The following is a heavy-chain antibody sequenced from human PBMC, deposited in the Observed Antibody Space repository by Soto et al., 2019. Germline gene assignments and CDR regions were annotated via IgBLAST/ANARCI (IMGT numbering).Heavy chain of an antibody. V-gene: IGHV4-39*01. D-gene: IGHD2-15*01. J-gene: IGHJ3*02. CDR2: IYYSGST. Sequence: ASETLSLTCTVSGGSISSSSYYWGWIRQPPGKGLEWIGSIYYSGSTYYNPSLKSRVTISVDTSKNQFSLKLSSVTAADTAVYYCASYCSGGSCYTLYAFDIWGQGTMVTVSS. CDR3: ASYCSGGSCYTLYAFDI. CDR1: GGSISSSSYY.